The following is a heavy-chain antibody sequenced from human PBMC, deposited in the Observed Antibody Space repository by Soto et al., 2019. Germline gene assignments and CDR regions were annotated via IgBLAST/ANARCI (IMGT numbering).Heavy chain of an antibody. V-gene: IGHV3-53*01. Sequence: GGSLRLSCAATWFTVSSYYMTWVRQAPGKGLEWVSVIYADGRTYHADSVKGRFTISRDNSKNTAYLQMNTLRAEDTAMYYCARGLSPGYNDNRGYFHLDYWGQGTLVTVSS. CDR1: WFTVSSYY. D-gene: IGHD3-22*01. CDR3: ARGLSPGYNDNRGYFHLDY. CDR2: IYADGRT. J-gene: IGHJ4*02.